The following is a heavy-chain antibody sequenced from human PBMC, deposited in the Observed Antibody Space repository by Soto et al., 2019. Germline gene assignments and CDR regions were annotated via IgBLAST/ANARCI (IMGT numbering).Heavy chain of an antibody. CDR2: INHSGST. V-gene: IGHV4-39*07. CDR1: GGSISSGGYY. J-gene: IGHJ4*02. CDR3: ARELYNYGDYTFDY. Sequence: SETLSLTCTVSGGSISSGGYYWSWIRQHPGKGLEWIGEINHSGSTNYNPSLKSRVTISVDTSKNQFSLKLSSVTAADTAVYYCARELYNYGDYTFDYWGQGTLVTVSS. D-gene: IGHD4-17*01.